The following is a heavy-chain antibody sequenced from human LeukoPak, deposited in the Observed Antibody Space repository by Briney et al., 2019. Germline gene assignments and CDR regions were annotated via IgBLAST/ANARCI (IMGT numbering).Heavy chain of an antibody. J-gene: IGHJ6*02. CDR3: AGGYYDFWSGEFNYYGMDV. Sequence: SETLSLTCTVSGGSVSSGSYYWSWIRQPPGKGLEWIGYIYYSGSTNYNPSLKSRVTISVDTSKNQFSLKLNSVTAADTAVYYCAGGYYDFWSGEFNYYGMDVWGQGTTVTVSS. CDR1: GGSVSSGSYY. CDR2: IYYSGST. V-gene: IGHV4-61*01. D-gene: IGHD3-3*01.